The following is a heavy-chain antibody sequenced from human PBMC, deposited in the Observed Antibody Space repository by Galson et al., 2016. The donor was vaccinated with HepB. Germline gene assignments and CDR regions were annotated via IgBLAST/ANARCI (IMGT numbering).Heavy chain of an antibody. D-gene: IGHD3-10*01. Sequence: SLRLSCAASGLTFSSYGMSWVRQAPGKGLEWVSLISGSGDATYYADSLKGRFTISRDNSKNTLYLQMNNLRANDTAVYYCAGTYYYGSGSYYNAYDYWGQGTLVTVSS. J-gene: IGHJ4*02. CDR2: ISGSGDAT. V-gene: IGHV3-23*01. CDR1: GLTFSSYG. CDR3: AGTYYYGSGSYYNAYDY.